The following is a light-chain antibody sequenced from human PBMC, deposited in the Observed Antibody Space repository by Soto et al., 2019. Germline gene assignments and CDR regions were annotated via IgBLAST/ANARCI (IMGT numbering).Light chain of an antibody. V-gene: IGKV1-5*03. CDR2: KAS. CDR3: HQYSGYSGT. J-gene: IGKJ1*01. Sequence: DIQMTQSPSTLSASIGDRVNITCRASQSISNWLAWYQQKAGKAPKLLIYKASSLEYGVPSRFSGSGSATEFTLTVSSLQPDDVATYYCHQYSGYSGTFGQGTKVEIK. CDR1: QSISNW.